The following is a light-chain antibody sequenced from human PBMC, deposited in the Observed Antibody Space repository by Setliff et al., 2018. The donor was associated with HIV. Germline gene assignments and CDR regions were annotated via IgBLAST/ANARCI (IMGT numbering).Light chain of an antibody. V-gene: IGLV3-21*04. Sequence: SYELTQPPSVSVAPGKTARISCGGTKIGTKTVHWYQQKAGQAPLLVINYYTGRPAGFPARFSGSNSENTATLIISRVDVVDEADYYCQVWDSTSAHPYVFGTGTKVTVL. CDR2: YYT. J-gene: IGLJ1*01. CDR1: KIGTKT. CDR3: QVWDSTSAHPYV.